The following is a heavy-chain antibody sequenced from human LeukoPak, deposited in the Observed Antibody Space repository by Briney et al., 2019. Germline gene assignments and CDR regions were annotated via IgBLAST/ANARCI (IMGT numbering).Heavy chain of an antibody. V-gene: IGHV3-23*01. J-gene: IGHJ4*02. CDR2: ISATGGTT. CDR3: AKEAFSSSWFDY. D-gene: IGHD6-13*01. Sequence: GGSLRLSCAASGFTFSSYGMSWVRQAPGKGLEWVSAISATGGTTYYADSVKGRFTISRDNSKNTLYLQMNSLRAEDTAVYYCAKEAFSSSWFDYWGQGTLVTVSS. CDR1: GFTFSSYG.